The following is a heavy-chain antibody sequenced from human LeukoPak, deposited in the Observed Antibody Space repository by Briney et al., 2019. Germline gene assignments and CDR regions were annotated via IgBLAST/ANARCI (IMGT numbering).Heavy chain of an antibody. CDR2: IIPIFGTA. CDR1: GYTFTGYY. D-gene: IGHD3-22*01. J-gene: IGHJ6*03. Sequence: ASVKVSCKASGYTFTGYYMHWVRQAPGQGLEWMGRIIPIFGTANYAQKFQGRVTITTDESTSTAYMELSSLRSEDTAVYYCARSYYDSSGYSYYYYYYMDVWGKGTTVTVSS. CDR3: ARSYYDSSGYSYYYYYYMDV. V-gene: IGHV1-69*05.